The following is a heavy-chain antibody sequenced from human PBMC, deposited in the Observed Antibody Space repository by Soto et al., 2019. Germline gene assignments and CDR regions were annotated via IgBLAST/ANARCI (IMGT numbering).Heavy chain of an antibody. Sequence: VQLQQWGAGLLKPSETLSLTCAVYGGSFRGYCWSWIRQTPGERLEWVGDICHGGGANYNPSLNNRVSFSLDPIKNQFSVKLTSVMASDTAVYYCAGYSNSWSKYVKHWGRGSLVTVSS. D-gene: IGHD6-13*01. V-gene: IGHV4-34*01. CDR3: AGYSNSWSKYVKH. CDR2: ICHGGGA. CDR1: GGSFRGYC. J-gene: IGHJ1*01.